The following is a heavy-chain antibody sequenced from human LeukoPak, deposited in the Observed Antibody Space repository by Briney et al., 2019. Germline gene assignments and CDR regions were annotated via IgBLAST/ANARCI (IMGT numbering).Heavy chain of an antibody. V-gene: IGHV3-30-3*01. CDR1: GFTFSSYA. Sequence: GRSLRLSCAASGFTFSSYARHWVRQAPGKGLEWVAVISYDGSNKYYADSVKGRFTISRDNSKNTLYLQMNSLRAEDTAVYYCAREGGYDSGWYYFDYWGQGTLVTVSS. CDR2: ISYDGSNK. CDR3: AREGGYDSGWYYFDY. J-gene: IGHJ4*02. D-gene: IGHD2-15*01.